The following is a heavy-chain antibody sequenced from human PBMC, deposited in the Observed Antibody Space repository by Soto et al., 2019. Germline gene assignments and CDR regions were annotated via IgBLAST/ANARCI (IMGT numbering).Heavy chain of an antibody. V-gene: IGHV1-46*01. J-gene: IGHJ4*02. CDR2: INPDTGTT. D-gene: IGHD2-21*01. Sequence: QVQLVQSGAEVRKPGASVKLSCQASGYTFTHYYIHWVRQAPGQGLEWLGIINPDTGTTSYAQTFPGRGPLAKGTSASTVYLELSGLAAEDTAVYYCARCPIYRCDSDFAYWGQGTLGNVLS. CDR1: GYTFTHYY. CDR3: ARCPIYRCDSDFAY.